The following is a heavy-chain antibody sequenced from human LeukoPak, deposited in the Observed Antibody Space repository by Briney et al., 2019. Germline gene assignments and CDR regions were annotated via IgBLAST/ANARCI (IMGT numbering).Heavy chain of an antibody. Sequence: ASVKVSYKASGYTFTGYYMHWVRQAPGQGLEWMGWINPNSGGTNYAQKFQGRVTMTRDTSISTAYMELSSLRSEDTAVYYCARGREYCGGDCYNFDYWGQGTLVTVSS. J-gene: IGHJ4*02. V-gene: IGHV1-2*02. CDR1: GYTFTGYY. CDR3: ARGREYCGGDCYNFDY. CDR2: INPNSGGT. D-gene: IGHD2-21*02.